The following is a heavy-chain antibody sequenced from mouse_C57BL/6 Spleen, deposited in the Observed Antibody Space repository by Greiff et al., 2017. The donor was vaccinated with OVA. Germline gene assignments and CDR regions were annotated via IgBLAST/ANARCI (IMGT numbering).Heavy chain of an antibody. CDR3: ARKDSGSSRYFDV. Sequence: QVTLKESGPGILQSSQTLSLTCSFSGFSLSTSGMGVSWIRQPSGKGLEWLAHIYWGDDKRSNPSLKSRLTISKDTSRNQVFLKITSVDTADTATYYCARKDSGSSRYFDVWGTGTTVTVSS. CDR1: GFSLSTSGMG. CDR2: IYWGDDK. D-gene: IGHD1-1*01. J-gene: IGHJ1*03. V-gene: IGHV8-12*01.